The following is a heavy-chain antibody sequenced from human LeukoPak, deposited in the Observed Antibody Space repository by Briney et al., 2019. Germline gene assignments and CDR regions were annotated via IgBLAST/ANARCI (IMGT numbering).Heavy chain of an antibody. V-gene: IGHV3-48*04. Sequence: GGSLRLSCAASGFTFSSYSMNWVRQAAGKGREWVSYVSSISTTIYYAASVNRRFTISRHNEENSLNLRMNSLRAEDTAVYHCARDRGLTYYYGSSGYRPMDVWGKGTTVTVSS. CDR3: ARDRGLTYYYGSSGYRPMDV. D-gene: IGHD3-22*01. J-gene: IGHJ6*03. CDR2: VSSISTTI. CDR1: GFTFSSYS.